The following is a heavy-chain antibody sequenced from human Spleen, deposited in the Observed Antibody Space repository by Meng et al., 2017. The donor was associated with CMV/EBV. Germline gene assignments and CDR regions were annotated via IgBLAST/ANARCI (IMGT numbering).Heavy chain of an antibody. J-gene: IGHJ4*02. CDR3: ARGPTIVLGGVNIWPLEI. CDR2: FIPIFGAP. CDR1: AFSTYA. V-gene: IGHV1-69*05. D-gene: IGHD3-16*01. Sequence: AFSTYAVAWVRQAPGQGLEWMGGFIPIFGAPDYAPKFQDRLTITTDESTGITYMDLTGLTSEDTAVYYCARGPTIVLGGVNIWPLEIWGQGSLVTVSS.